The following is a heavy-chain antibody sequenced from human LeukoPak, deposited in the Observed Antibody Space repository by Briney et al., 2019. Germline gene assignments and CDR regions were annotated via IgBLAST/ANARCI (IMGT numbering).Heavy chain of an antibody. CDR3: ARDLGLAAAPVY. Sequence: GASLKVSCKASGYTFTGYYMHWVRQAPGQGLDWMEWINPTSGGTNYAQKFQAGVTMTRDTSISPAYMELSRLRSDDTPGDYFARDLGLAAAPVYWGQGTLVTVSS. V-gene: IGHV1-2*02. CDR1: GYTFTGYY. D-gene: IGHD6-13*01. J-gene: IGHJ4*02. CDR2: INPTSGGT.